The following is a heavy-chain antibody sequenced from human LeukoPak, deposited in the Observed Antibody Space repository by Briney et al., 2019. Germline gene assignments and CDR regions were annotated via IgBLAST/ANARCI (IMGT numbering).Heavy chain of an antibody. CDR3: AKTGGIAAAH. CDR1: GFTFSTYG. CDR2: ISGSGGST. D-gene: IGHD6-13*01. J-gene: IGHJ4*02. Sequence: GGSLRLSCAASGFTFSTYGMTWVRQAPGKGLEWVSAISGSGGSTYYADSVKGRFTISRDNSKNALYLQMNSLRAEDTALYYCAKTGGIAAAHWGQGTLVTVSS. V-gene: IGHV3-23*01.